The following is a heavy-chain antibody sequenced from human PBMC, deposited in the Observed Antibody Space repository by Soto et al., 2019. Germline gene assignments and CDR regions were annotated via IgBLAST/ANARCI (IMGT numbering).Heavy chain of an antibody. Sequence: QVQLVQSGAEVKKPGASVKVSCRASGYTFTGYYIHWVRQAPGQGLEGMGWVNPNSGGSNSAQRFQGRVTMTRDTSITTAYMDLTSLTYDDTAVYYCARANSGDDDEFDYWGQGTLVTVSS. D-gene: IGHD5-12*01. V-gene: IGHV1-2*02. CDR3: ARANSGDDDEFDY. CDR2: VNPNSGGS. J-gene: IGHJ4*02. CDR1: GYTFTGYY.